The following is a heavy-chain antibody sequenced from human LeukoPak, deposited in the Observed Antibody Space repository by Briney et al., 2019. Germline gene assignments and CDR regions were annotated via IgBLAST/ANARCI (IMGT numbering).Heavy chain of an antibody. Sequence: PSETLSLTCTVSGYSISSKNYYWARMRQPPGKGLEWIGSIYYSGSTFYNPLLKSRVPRSLHMSKILFSLKLTSVTAADTALCERAGKIRTRFGEYTPWGQGNLVSVSS. D-gene: IGHD3-10*01. CDR3: AGKIRTRFGEYTP. CDR2: IYYSGST. CDR1: GYSISSKNYY. J-gene: IGHJ5*02. V-gene: IGHV4-39*01.